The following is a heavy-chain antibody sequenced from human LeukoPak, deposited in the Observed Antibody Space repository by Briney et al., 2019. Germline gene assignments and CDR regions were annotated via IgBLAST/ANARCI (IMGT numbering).Heavy chain of an antibody. V-gene: IGHV1-18*01. D-gene: IGHD4-11*01. CDR3: ARVLSLYSNYDRAYWYFDL. Sequence: GASVKVSCKASGYTFTSYGISWVRQAPGQGLEWMGWISAYNGNTNYAQKLQGRVTMTTDTSTSTAYMELRSLRSDDTAVYYCARVLSLYSNYDRAYWYFDLWGRGTLVTVSS. CDR2: ISAYNGNT. J-gene: IGHJ2*01. CDR1: GYTFTSYG.